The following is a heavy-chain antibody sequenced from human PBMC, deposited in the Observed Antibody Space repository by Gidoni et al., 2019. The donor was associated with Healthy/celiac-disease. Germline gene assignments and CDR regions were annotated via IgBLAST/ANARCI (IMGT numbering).Heavy chain of an antibody. CDR3: ARFGKYGPPPGNWFDP. CDR2: IWYDGSNK. D-gene: IGHD3-16*01. V-gene: IGHV3-33*01. Sequence: QVQLVESGGGVVQPGSSLRLSCAASGFPFSSYGMHWVRQAPGQGMDWVAVIWYDGSNKYYADSVKGRFTISRDNSKNTLYLQMNSLRAEDTAVYYCARFGKYGPPPGNWFDPWGQGTLVTVSS. J-gene: IGHJ5*02. CDR1: GFPFSSYG.